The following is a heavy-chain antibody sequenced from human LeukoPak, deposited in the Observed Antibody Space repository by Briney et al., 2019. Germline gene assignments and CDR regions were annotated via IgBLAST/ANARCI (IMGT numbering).Heavy chain of an antibody. CDR1: GFTFSDYD. CDR3: AKARARRPGGGYFDL. CDR2: IRYDGSNK. V-gene: IGHV3-30*02. J-gene: IGHJ2*01. D-gene: IGHD2-2*01. Sequence: QTGGSLRLSCAASGFTFSDYDIHWVRQAPGKGLEWVAFIRYDGSNKYYADSVKGRFTISRDNSKNTLYLQMNSLRAEDTAVYYCAKARARRPGGGYFDLWGRGTLVTVSS.